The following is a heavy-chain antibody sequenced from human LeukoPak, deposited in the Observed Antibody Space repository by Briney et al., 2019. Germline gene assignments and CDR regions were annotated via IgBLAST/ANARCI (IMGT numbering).Heavy chain of an antibody. CDR1: GFTFSDYY. V-gene: IGHV3-11*06. D-gene: IGHD3-3*01. Sequence: GSLRLSCAASGFTFSDYYMSWIRQAPGKGLAWVSYISSSSSYTNYTDSVKGRFTISRDNAKNSLYLQMNSLRAEDTAVYYCARDEIFGVVPDYWGQGTLVTVSS. J-gene: IGHJ4*02. CDR2: ISSSSSYT. CDR3: ARDEIFGVVPDY.